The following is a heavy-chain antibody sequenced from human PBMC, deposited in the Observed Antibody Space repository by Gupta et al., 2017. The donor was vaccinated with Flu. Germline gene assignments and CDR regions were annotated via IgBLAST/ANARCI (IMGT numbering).Heavy chain of an antibody. CDR3: ARVTAAPKGWFDP. J-gene: IGHJ5*02. CDR1: GFTFSSYS. V-gene: IGHV3-21*01. CDR2: ISSSSSYI. Sequence: EVQLVESGGGLVKPGGSLRLSCAASGFTFSSYSMNWVRQAPGKGLEWVSSISSSSSYIYYADSVKGRFTISRDNAKNSLYLQMNSLRTEDTAVYYCARVTAAPKGWFDPWGQGTLVTVSS. D-gene: IGHD6-25*01.